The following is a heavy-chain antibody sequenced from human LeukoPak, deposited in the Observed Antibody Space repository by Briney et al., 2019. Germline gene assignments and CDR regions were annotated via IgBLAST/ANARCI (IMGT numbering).Heavy chain of an antibody. V-gene: IGHV3-33*01. Sequence: GGSLRLSCAASGFTFSSYGMHWVRQAPGKGLEWVAVIWYDGSNKYYADSVKGRFTISRDNSKNTLYLQMNSLRAEDTAVYYCARDPSWGMAFDYWGQGTLVTVFS. J-gene: IGHJ4*02. D-gene: IGHD2-8*02. CDR1: GFTFSSYG. CDR2: IWYDGSNK. CDR3: ARDPSWGMAFDY.